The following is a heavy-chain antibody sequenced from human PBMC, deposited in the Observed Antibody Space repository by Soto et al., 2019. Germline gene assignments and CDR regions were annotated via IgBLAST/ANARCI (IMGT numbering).Heavy chain of an antibody. D-gene: IGHD5-12*01. V-gene: IGHV3-74*01. CDR3: DQGQGGYSKSWHDN. CDR2: INHDGIST. CDR1: GFAFGTLW. J-gene: IGHJ4*02. Sequence: VQLVESGGGLVQPGGSLRLSCAASGFAFGTLWMHWVRQAPGKGLVWVSRINHDGISTAYADSVKGRFTISRDNAKNTLYLQMNSLSVEDTAVYYCDQGQGGYSKSWHDNWGQGTLVTVSS.